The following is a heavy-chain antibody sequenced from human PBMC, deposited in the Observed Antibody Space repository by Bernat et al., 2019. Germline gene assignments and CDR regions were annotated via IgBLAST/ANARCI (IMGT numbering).Heavy chain of an antibody. Sequence: QVQLVESGGGVVQPGRSLRLSCAASGFTFSSYGMHWVRQAPGKGLEWVAIISYDGSNKYYADSVKGRFTISRDNSKNTLYLHMNSLRAEDTAVYYCAKDRGKYVSYYSYYYGMDVWGQGTTVTVSS. CDR2: ISYDGSNK. J-gene: IGHJ6*02. CDR1: GFTFSSYG. D-gene: IGHD1-26*01. CDR3: AKDRGKYVSYYSYYYGMDV. V-gene: IGHV3-30*18.